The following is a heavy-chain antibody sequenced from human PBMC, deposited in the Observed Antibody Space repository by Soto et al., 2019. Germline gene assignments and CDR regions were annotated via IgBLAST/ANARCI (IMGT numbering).Heavy chain of an antibody. CDR3: ARAYSSSWYTRMYYYYIYMDV. D-gene: IGHD6-13*01. CDR1: GYTFTSYG. V-gene: IGHV1-18*01. Sequence: ASVKVSCKASGYTFTSYGISWVRQAPGQGLEWMGWISAYNGNTNYAQKLQGRVTMTTDTSTSTAYMELRSLRSDDTAVYYCARAYSSSWYTRMYYYYIYMDVWGKGITVTVSS. J-gene: IGHJ6*03. CDR2: ISAYNGNT.